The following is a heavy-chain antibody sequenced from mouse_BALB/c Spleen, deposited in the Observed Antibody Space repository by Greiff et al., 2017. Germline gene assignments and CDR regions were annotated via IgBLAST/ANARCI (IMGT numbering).Heavy chain of an antibody. CDR1: GFNIKDYY. V-gene: IGHV14-1*02. D-gene: IGHD2-4*01. CDR2: IDPENGNT. CDR3: APMITTYAMDY. Sequence: VQLQQSGAELVRPGALVKLSCKASGFNIKDYYMHWVKQRPEQGLAWIGWIDPENGNTIYDPKFPGKASITADTSSNTAYLQLSSLTSEDTAVYYCAPMITTYAMDYWGQGTSVTVSS. J-gene: IGHJ4*01.